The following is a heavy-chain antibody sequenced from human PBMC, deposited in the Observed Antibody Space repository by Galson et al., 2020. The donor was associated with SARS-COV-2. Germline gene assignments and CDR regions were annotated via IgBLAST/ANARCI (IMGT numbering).Heavy chain of an antibody. CDR2: ISSSGSTI. D-gene: IGHD1-20*01. V-gene: IGHV3-11*01. J-gene: IGHJ5*02. CDR1: GFTFSDYY. Sequence: GESLKISCAASGFTFSDYYMSWIRQAPGKGLEWVSYISSSGSTIYYADSVKGRFTISRDNAKNSLYLQMNSLRAEDTAVYYCASRYNWKGGWFDPWGQGTLVTVSS. CDR3: ASRYNWKGGWFDP.